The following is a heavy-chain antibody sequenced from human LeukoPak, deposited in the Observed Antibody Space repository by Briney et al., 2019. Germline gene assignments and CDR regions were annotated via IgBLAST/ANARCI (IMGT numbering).Heavy chain of an antibody. J-gene: IGHJ6*03. CDR2: INHRGST. CDR3: ARGPESYGDYAYYSMDV. V-gene: IGHV4-34*01. CDR1: GGSFSGYY. Sequence: SETLSLTCAVYGGSFSGYYWSWIRQPPGKGLEWIGEINHRGSTNYNPSLKSRVTISVDTSKNQFSLKLSSVTAADTAVYYCARGPESYGDYAYYSMDVWGKGTTVTVSS. D-gene: IGHD4-17*01.